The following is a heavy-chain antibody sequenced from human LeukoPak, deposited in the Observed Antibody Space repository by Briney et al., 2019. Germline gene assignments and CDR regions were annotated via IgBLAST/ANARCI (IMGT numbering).Heavy chain of an antibody. D-gene: IGHD1-14*01. V-gene: IGHV3-74*01. CDR1: GFTFNSYW. J-gene: IGHJ4*02. CDR2: INSDGSGS. Sequence: SGGSLRLSCAASGFTFNSYWMHWVRQAPGKGLVWVSRINSDGSGSSYADSVKGRFTISRDNAKNTLYLQMDSLRAEDTAAYYCARGRYTQEWGQGTLVTVSS. CDR3: ARGRYTQE.